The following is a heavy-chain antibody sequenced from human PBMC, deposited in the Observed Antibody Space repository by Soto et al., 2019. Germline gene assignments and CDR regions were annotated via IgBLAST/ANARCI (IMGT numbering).Heavy chain of an antibody. Sequence: GGSLRLSCAASGSTFSNAWMSWVRQAPGKGLEWVGRIKSKTDGGTTDYAAPVKGRFTISRDDSKNTLYLQMNSLKTEDTAVYYCTTVLWYYYDSSGYYAFDYWGQGTLVTVSS. J-gene: IGHJ4*02. CDR1: GSTFSNAW. V-gene: IGHV3-15*01. CDR2: IKSKTDGGTT. CDR3: TTVLWYYYDSSGYYAFDY. D-gene: IGHD3-22*01.